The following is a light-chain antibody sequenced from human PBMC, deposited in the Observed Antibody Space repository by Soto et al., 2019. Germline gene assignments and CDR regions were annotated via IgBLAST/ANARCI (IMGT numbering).Light chain of an antibody. J-gene: IGLJ1*01. CDR1: SSDVGAYNY. V-gene: IGLV2-8*01. CDR2: EVS. Sequence: QSALTQPPSASGSPGQSVTISCTGTSSDVGAYNYVSWYQQLPGKAPKLIIYEVSKRPSGVPDRFSGSKSGNTASLTVSGLQAGDEADYYCTSYAGTYSFFYVFGTGTKLTVL. CDR3: TSYAGTYSFFYV.